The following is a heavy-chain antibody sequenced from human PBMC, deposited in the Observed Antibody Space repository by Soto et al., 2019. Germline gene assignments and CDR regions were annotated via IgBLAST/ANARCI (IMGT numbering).Heavy chain of an antibody. V-gene: IGHV4-4*07. CDR2: IYTSGST. CDR1: GGSISSYY. J-gene: IGHJ4*02. D-gene: IGHD6-13*01. Sequence: PSETLSLTCTVSGGSISSYYWSWIRQPAGKGLEWIGRIYTSGSTNYNPSLKSRVTMSVDTSKNQFSLKLSSVTAADTAVYYCARDSSSWYPQYFDYWGQGTLVTVSS. CDR3: ARDSSSWYPQYFDY.